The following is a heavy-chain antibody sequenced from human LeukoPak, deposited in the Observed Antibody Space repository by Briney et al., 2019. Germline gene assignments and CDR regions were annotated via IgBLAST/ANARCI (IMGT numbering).Heavy chain of an antibody. V-gene: IGHV3-33*06. D-gene: IGHD5-18*01. CDR1: GFTFSSYG. CDR2: IWYDGSNK. J-gene: IGHJ4*02. CDR3: AKGGGGSNYSSNYIVY. Sequence: PGRSLRLTCAVSGFTFSSYGLYGVLQAPGKGLEWVAVIWYDGSNKYYEDSVKGRFTISRDNSKNTVYLQMNSLRAEDTAVYYCAKGGGGSNYSSNYIVYRGEARLVTVCS.